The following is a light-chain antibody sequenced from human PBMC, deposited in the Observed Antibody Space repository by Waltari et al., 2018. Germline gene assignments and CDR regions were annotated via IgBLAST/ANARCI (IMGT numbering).Light chain of an antibody. J-gene: IGLJ3*02. CDR2: GHD. CDR1: SLRRYY. V-gene: IGLV3-19*01. Sequence: SSELTQDPAVSVALGQTVRITCQGDSLRRYYASWYQQRPGQAPFLVLYGHDNRPSGIPVRFSGSTSVNTASLAITRAQAEDAGVYYCLSRDSSSTRVFGGGTTLTV. CDR3: LSRDSSSTRV.